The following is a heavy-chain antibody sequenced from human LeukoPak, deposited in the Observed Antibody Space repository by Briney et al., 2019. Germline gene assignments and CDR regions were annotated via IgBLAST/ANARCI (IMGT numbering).Heavy chain of an antibody. CDR2: IYYSGST. D-gene: IGHD3-10*01. CDR1: GGSISSSSYY. CDR3: ARLRSGFDY. V-gene: IGHV4-39*01. Sequence: SETLSLTCTVSGGSISSSSYYWGWIRQPPGKGLEWIGSIYYSGSTYYDPSLKSRVTISVDTSKNQFSLKLSSVTAADTAVYYCARLRSGFDYWGQGTLVTVSS. J-gene: IGHJ4*02.